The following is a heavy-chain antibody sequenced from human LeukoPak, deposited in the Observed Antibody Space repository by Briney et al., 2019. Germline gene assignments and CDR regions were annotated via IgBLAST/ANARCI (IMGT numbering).Heavy chain of an antibody. CDR2: INPNSGAT. D-gene: IGHD2-2*01. Sequence: GASVKVSCKSSGYTFIDYYIHWVRQAPGQGLELMGWINPNSGATKYAQKFQGRVSMTRDTSINTAYMDLTNLRSDDTAIFYCARVKKLMPEFEFWGQGTLVTVSS. CDR1: GYTFIDYY. V-gene: IGHV1-2*02. J-gene: IGHJ4*02. CDR3: ARVKKLMPEFEF.